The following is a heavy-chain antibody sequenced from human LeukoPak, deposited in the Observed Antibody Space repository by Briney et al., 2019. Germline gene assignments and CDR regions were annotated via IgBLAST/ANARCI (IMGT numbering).Heavy chain of an antibody. CDR3: ARARYGSGSYQGDNWFDP. CDR2: SNPSGGST. D-gene: IGHD3-10*01. CDR1: GYTFTSYY. Sequence: ASVKVSCKASGYTFTSYYMHWVRQAPGQGLECMGISNPSGGSTSYAQKFQGRVTMTRDTSTSTVYMELSSLRSEDTAVYYCARARYGSGSYQGDNWFDPWGQGTLVTVSS. J-gene: IGHJ5*02. V-gene: IGHV1-46*01.